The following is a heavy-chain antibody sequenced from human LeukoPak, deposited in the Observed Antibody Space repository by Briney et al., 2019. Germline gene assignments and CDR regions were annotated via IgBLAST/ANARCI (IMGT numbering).Heavy chain of an antibody. V-gene: IGHV3-30*14. CDR1: GFTFSSYA. CDR3: AREGSSSWHLTNWFDP. D-gene: IGHD6-13*01. J-gene: IGHJ5*02. CDR2: ISYDGSNK. Sequence: GGSLRLSCAASGFTFSSYAMHWVRQAPGKGLEWVAVISYDGSNKYYADSVKGRFTISRDNSKNTLYLQMGSLRAEDMAVYYCAREGSSSWHLTNWFDPWGQGTLVTVSS.